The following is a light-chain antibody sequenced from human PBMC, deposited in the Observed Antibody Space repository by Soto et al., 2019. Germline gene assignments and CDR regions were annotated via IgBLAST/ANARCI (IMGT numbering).Light chain of an antibody. CDR3: QHYNSYPIT. V-gene: IGKV1-5*01. Sequence: DIQMTQSPSTLSASVGDRVTITCRASQSISGWLAWYQQKPGKAPNLLIYDASSLESGVPSRFSGSGSGTEFTLTISSLQPDDFATYYCQHYNSYPITLGQGTRLEIK. CDR1: QSISGW. CDR2: DAS. J-gene: IGKJ5*01.